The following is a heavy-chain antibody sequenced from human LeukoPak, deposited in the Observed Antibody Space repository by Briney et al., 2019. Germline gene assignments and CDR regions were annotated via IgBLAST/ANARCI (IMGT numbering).Heavy chain of an antibody. J-gene: IGHJ5*02. CDR1: GGTFSSYA. D-gene: IGHD5-18*01. V-gene: IGHV1-69*04. CDR3: ARGWWIQPRQGWFDP. CDR2: IIPIRGIA. Sequence: SVKVSCKASGGTFSSYAISWVRQAPGQGLEWMGRIIPIRGIANYAQKFQGRVTITADKSTSTSYMELSSLRSEDTAVYYCARGWWIQPRQGWFDPWGQGTLVTVSS.